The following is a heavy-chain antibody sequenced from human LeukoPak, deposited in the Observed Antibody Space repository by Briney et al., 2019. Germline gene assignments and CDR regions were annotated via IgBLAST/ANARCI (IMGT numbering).Heavy chain of an antibody. D-gene: IGHD6-13*01. CDR3: ARGSRWYGPVEY. CDR2: IYHSGSI. Sequence: PSETLSLTCAASGYTFSSGYKSWCRQPPPKRREGVSYIIYHSGSIYYDESVKGRVTISVDKAKNQFYLKLSFVRAADTAVYYCARGSRWYGPVEYWGQGTLVTVSS. J-gene: IGHJ4*02. V-gene: IGHV4-38-2*01. CDR1: GYTFSSGYK.